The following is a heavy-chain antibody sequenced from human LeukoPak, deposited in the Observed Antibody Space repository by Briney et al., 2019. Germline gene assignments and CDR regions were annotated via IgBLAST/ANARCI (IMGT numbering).Heavy chain of an antibody. Sequence: SETLSLTCTVSGGSISSYYWSWIRQPPGKGLEWIGYIYYSGSTNYNPSLKSRVTISVDTSKNQFSLKLTSVTAADTAVYYCARLPLRSHFDYWGQETLVTVSS. CDR2: IYYSGST. V-gene: IGHV4-59*08. CDR1: GGSISSYY. J-gene: IGHJ4*02. CDR3: ARLPLRSHFDY.